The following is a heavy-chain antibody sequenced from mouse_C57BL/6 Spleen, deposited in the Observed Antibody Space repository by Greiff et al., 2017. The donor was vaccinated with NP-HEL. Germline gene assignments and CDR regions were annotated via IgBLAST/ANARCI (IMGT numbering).Heavy chain of an antibody. CDR1: GYTFTSYW. CDR3: ARSMGGSSRPWFAY. J-gene: IGHJ3*01. V-gene: IGHV1-50*01. D-gene: IGHD1-1*01. CDR2: IDPSDSYT. Sequence: QVQLQQPGAELVKPGASVKLSCKASGYTFTSYWMQWVKQRPGQGLEWIGEIDPSDSYTNYNQKFKGKATLTVDTSSSTAYMQLSSLTSEDSAVYYCARSMGGSSRPWFAYWGQGTLVTVSA.